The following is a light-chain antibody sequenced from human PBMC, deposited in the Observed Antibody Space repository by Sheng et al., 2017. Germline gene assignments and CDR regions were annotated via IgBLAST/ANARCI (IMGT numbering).Light chain of an antibody. Sequence: QSALTQPASVSGSPGQSITISCTGTSSDVGGYNYVSWYQQHPGKAPKLLIFDVSNRPSGVSNHFSASKSGNTASLTISGLQAEDEADYYCSSYTRSSTLIFGGGTKLTVL. CDR3: SSYTRSSTLI. V-gene: IGLV2-14*01. J-gene: IGLJ2*01. CDR1: SSDVGGYNY. CDR2: DVS.